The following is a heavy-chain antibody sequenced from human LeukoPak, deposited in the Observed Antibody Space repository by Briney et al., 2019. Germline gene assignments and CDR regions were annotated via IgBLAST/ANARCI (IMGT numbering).Heavy chain of an antibody. CDR1: GFTFSSYS. J-gene: IGHJ1*01. Sequence: GGSLRLSCAASGFTFSSYSMNWVRQAPGKGLEWVSSISSSSYIYYADSVKGRFTISRDNAKNSLYLQMNSLRAEDTAVYYCARAKVCSSTSCYTGGYFQHWGQGTLVTVSS. V-gene: IGHV3-21*01. D-gene: IGHD2-2*02. CDR2: ISSSSYI. CDR3: ARAKVCSSTSCYTGGYFQH.